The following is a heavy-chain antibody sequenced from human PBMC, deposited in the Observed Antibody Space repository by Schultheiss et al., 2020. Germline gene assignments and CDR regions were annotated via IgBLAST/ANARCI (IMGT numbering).Heavy chain of an antibody. J-gene: IGHJ4*02. Sequence: SETLSLTCAVSGGSISSDNWWSWVRQPPGKGLEWIGEIYHSGSTNYSPSLKSRVTMSVDKSKNQFSLKLNSVTAADTATYYCARVDYGDYSRDSWGQGTLVTVS. CDR3: ARVDYGDYSRDS. V-gene: IGHV4-4*02. CDR2: IYHSGST. D-gene: IGHD4-17*01. CDR1: GGSISSDNW.